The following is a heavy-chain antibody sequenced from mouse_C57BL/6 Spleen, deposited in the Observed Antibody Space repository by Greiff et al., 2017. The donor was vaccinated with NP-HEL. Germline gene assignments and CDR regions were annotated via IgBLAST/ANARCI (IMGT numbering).Heavy chain of an antibody. V-gene: IGHV1-55*01. CDR1: GYTFTSYW. CDR3: ARGPTLYYGKGNYAMDY. Sequence: QVQLKQSGAELVKPGASVKMSCKASGYTFTSYWITWVKQRPGQGLEWIGDIYPGSGSTNYNEKFKSKATLTVDTSSSTAYMQLSSLTSEDSAVYYCARGPTLYYGKGNYAMDYWGQGTSVTVSS. J-gene: IGHJ4*01. D-gene: IGHD2-1*01. CDR2: IYPGSGST.